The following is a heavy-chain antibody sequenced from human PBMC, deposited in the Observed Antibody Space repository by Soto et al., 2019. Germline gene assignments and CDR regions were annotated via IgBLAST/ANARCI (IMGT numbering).Heavy chain of an antibody. V-gene: IGHV4-30-4*01. CDR1: GGSISSGDYY. Sequence: PSETLSLTCTVSGGSISSGDYYWSWIRQPPGKGLEWIGYIYYSGSTYYNPSLKSRVTISVDTSKNQFSLKLSSVTAADTAVYYCARRRSRGYCSGGSCEARLAFDIWGQGTMVTVSS. J-gene: IGHJ3*02. CDR2: IYYSGST. D-gene: IGHD2-15*01. CDR3: ARRRSRGYCSGGSCEARLAFDI.